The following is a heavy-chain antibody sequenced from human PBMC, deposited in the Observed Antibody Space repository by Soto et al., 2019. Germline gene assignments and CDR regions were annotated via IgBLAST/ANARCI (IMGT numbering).Heavy chain of an antibody. V-gene: IGHV3-23*01. J-gene: IGHJ4*02. CDR1: GFAFGIYA. CDR2: ISATGGST. CDR3: AKDLSSYYYFDF. D-gene: IGHD2-15*01. Sequence: GGSLRLSCAASGFAFGIYAMTWVRQAPGKGLEWVSTISATGGSTFYADSVKGRFTISRDNSKNTLYLQMNSLRAEDTAIYYCAKDLSSYYYFDFWGQGTLVTVSS.